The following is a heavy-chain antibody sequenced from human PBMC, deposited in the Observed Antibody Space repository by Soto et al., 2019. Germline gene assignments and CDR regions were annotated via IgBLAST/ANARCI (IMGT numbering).Heavy chain of an antibody. D-gene: IGHD3-9*01. V-gene: IGHV4-39*01. J-gene: IGHJ4*02. CDR3: ARQPRFLTGYSAHFDY. CDR2: IYYSGST. Sequence: PSETLSLTCTVSGGSISSSSYYWGWIRQPPGKGLEWIGSIYYSGSTYYNPSLKSRVTISVDTSKNQFSLKLSSVTAADTAVYYCARQPRFLTGYSAHFDYGGQGTLVTLSS. CDR1: GGSISSSSYY.